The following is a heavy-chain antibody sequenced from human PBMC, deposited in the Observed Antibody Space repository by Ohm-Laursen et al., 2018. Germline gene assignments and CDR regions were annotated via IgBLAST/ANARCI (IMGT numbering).Heavy chain of an antibody. CDR3: ARGYYYDSSGPTEAFDI. CDR1: GYTFTSYY. CDR2: INPSGGST. V-gene: IGHV1-46*01. Sequence: GSSVKVSCKTSGYTFTSYYMHWVRQAPGQGLEWIGIINPSGGSTSYAQKFQGRVTMTRDTSTSTVYMELSSLRSEDTAVYHCARGYYYDSSGPTEAFDIWGQGTMVTVSS. J-gene: IGHJ3*02. D-gene: IGHD3-22*01.